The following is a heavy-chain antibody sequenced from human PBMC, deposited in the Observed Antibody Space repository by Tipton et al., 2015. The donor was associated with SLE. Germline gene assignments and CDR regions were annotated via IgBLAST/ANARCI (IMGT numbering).Heavy chain of an antibody. D-gene: IGHD6-19*01. Sequence: TLSLTCTVSGGSISSGGYYWSWIRQPPGKGLEWIGSIYYSGSTYYNPSLKSRVTISVDTSKNQFSLKLSSVTAADTAVYYCARLGAVAAPGYWGQGTLVTVSS. J-gene: IGHJ4*02. CDR2: IYYSGST. CDR1: GGSISSGGYY. CDR3: ARLGAVAAPGY. V-gene: IGHV4-39*07.